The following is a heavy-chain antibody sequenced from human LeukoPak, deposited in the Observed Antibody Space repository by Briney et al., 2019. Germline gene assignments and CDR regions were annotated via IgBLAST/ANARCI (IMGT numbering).Heavy chain of an antibody. V-gene: IGHV3-23*01. D-gene: IGHD4-17*01. J-gene: IGHJ4*02. Sequence: GGSLRLSCAASGFTFTNYGMSWVRQAPGKGLEWVSSISGSGGSTYYADSVKGRFTISRDNSKNTLYLQMNSLRAEDTAIYYCAKDVGYGDYVVYWGQGTLVTVSS. CDR1: GFTFTNYG. CDR2: ISGSGGST. CDR3: AKDVGYGDYVVY.